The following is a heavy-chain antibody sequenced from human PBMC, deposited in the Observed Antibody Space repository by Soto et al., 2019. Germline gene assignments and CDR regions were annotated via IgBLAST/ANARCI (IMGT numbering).Heavy chain of an antibody. CDR2: IIPLLDVT. CDR1: GGTFSTYT. J-gene: IGHJ4*02. CDR3: ARDSGTVGYDDS. Sequence: QVQLVQSGAEVKKPGSSVKVSCKASGGTFSTYTINWVRQAPGQGLEWMGRIIPLLDVTNNAQRFQGRVTITADKSTSTVYMELTSLTSQDTAVYYCARDSGTVGYDDSWGQGTLAPVSS. D-gene: IGHD3-10*01. V-gene: IGHV1-69*08.